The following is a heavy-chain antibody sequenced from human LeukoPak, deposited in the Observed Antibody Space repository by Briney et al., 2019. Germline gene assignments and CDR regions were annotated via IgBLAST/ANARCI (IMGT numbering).Heavy chain of an antibody. CDR2: ITPSSSSI. Sequence: GGPLKLSCEASGFTFSSNAMTWVRQAPGKGLEWISYITPSSSSIYYADSVRGRFTTSRDNAKNSMYLQMNSLRTEDTAVYYCARDVLGDYDYWGQGTLVSVSS. CDR1: GFTFSSNA. V-gene: IGHV3-48*01. J-gene: IGHJ4*02. CDR3: ARDVLGDYDY. D-gene: IGHD4-17*01.